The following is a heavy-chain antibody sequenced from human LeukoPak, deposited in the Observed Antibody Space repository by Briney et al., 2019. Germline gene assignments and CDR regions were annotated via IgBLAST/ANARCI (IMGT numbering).Heavy chain of an antibody. CDR3: ARGVNYYDSGTYYTPYNWFDP. Sequence: ASVTVSCKASGYTFSSFAMHWVRQAPGQRLEWMGWTNTVSGNTKFSHNFQGRVSITMDTSASSAYMELSGLKPEDTAVNYCARGVNYYDSGTYYTPYNWFDPWGQGTLVTVSS. J-gene: IGHJ5*02. CDR1: GYTFSSFA. D-gene: IGHD3-10*01. CDR2: TNTVSGNT. V-gene: IGHV1-3*04.